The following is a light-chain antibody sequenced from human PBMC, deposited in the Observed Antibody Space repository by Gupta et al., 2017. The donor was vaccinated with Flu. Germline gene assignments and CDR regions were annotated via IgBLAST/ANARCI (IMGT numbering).Light chain of an antibody. J-gene: IGLJ1*01. V-gene: IGLV2-18*01. CDR2: EVS. CDR3: SLYTSSSTFV. Sequence: QPALTHPPSVSGSPGRSVTISCTGTSSDVGSYNRVSWYQQPPGTAPKLMIYEVSNRPSGVPDRFSGSKSGNTASLTISGLQAEDEADYYCSLYTSSSTFVFGTGTKVTVL. CDR1: SSDVGSYNR.